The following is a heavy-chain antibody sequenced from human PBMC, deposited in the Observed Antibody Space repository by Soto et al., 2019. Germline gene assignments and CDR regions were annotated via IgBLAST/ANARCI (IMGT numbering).Heavy chain of an antibody. V-gene: IGHV2-5*02. CDR1: GFSLSTSGVG. Sequence: SGPTLVNPTQTLTLTCTFSGFSLSTSGVGVGWIRQPPGKALEWLALIYWDDDKRYSPSLKSRLTITKDTSKNQVVLTLTNMDPGHQAKYYCAHTGTPVNGRDVWGKGTTVTVPS. CDR2: IYWDDDK. CDR3: AHTGTPVNGRDV. J-gene: IGHJ6*04.